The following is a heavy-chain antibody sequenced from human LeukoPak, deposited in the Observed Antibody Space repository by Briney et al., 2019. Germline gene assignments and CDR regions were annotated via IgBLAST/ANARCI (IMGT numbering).Heavy chain of an antibody. V-gene: IGHV3-30*03. CDR1: GFTFGSYG. CDR2: ISYDGRNK. Sequence: PEGSLRLSCAASGFTFGSYGMHWVRQAPGKGLEWVAVISYDGRNKYYVDSVKGRFTISRHNSKNTLYLQMNSLRAEDTAVYYCARGPAFDIWGQGTMVTVSS. CDR3: ARGPAFDI. J-gene: IGHJ3*02.